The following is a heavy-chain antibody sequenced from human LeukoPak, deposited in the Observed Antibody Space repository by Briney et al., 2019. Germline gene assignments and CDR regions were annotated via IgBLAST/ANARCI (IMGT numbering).Heavy chain of an antibody. CDR1: GFTFSGSA. D-gene: IGHD4-23*01. CDR2: IYSGGST. J-gene: IGHJ4*02. V-gene: IGHV3-53*01. Sequence: PGGSLKLSCAASGFTFSGSAMHWVRQAPGKGLEWVSVIYSGGSTYYADSVKGRFTISRDNSKNTLYLQMNSLRAEDTAVYYCAKGRSGAVVTDYWGQGTLVTVSS. CDR3: AKGRSGAVVTDY.